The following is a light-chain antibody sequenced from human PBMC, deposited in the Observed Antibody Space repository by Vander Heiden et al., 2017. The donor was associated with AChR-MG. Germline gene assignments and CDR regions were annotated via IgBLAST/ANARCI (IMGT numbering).Light chain of an antibody. CDR2: QNT. CDR3: QAWASSKVV. Sequence: SYELTQPPSVSVSPGQTASITCSGDKLGDKFAYWYQQKPGQSPVLVIYQNTKRPSGIPERFSGSNSGNTATLTISGTQAMDEADYYCQAWASSKVVFGGGTDL. J-gene: IGLJ3*02. V-gene: IGLV3-1*01. CDR1: KLGDKF.